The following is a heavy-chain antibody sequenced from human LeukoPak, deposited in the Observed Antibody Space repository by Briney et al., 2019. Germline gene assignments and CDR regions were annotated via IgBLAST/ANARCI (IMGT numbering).Heavy chain of an antibody. D-gene: IGHD5-18*01. CDR1: GYTLTELS. CDR3: ATVAPDTAMASYYFDY. CDR2: FDPEDGET. J-gene: IGHJ4*02. Sequence: ASVKVSCKVSGYTLTELSMHWVRQAPGKGLEWMGGFDPEDGETIYAQKFQGRVTMTEDTSTDTAYMELSSLRSEDTAVYYCATVAPDTAMASYYFDYWGQGTLVTVSS. V-gene: IGHV1-24*01.